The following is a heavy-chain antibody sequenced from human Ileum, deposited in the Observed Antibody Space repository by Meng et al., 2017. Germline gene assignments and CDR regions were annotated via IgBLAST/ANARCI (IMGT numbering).Heavy chain of an antibody. D-gene: IGHD3-10*01. Sequence: QLQESGSGLVKPSQTLSLTCSVSGGSFSSDNYYWTWIRQTPGKGLEWIGLTYYNGSPFYNPSLRSRVTISVDTSKDQFSLKLTSVTAADTAVYYCARERRHYYGSGSFDYWGQGILVIVSS. J-gene: IGHJ4*02. V-gene: IGHV4-30-4*01. CDR3: ARERRHYYGSGSFDY. CDR1: GGSFSSDNYY. CDR2: TYYNGSP.